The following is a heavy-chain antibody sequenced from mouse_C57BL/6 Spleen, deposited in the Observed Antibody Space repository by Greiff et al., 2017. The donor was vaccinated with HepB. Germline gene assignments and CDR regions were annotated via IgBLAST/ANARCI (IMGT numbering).Heavy chain of an antibody. V-gene: IGHV1-18*01. CDR2: INPNNGCT. J-gene: IGHJ4*01. CDR3: ARKLVSYYAMDY. Sequence: EVQLQQSGPELVKPGASVKIPCKASGYTFTDYNMDWVKQSHGKSLEWIGDINPNNGCTIYNQKFKGKATLTVDKSSSTAYMELRSLTSEDTAVYYCARKLVSYYAMDYWGQGTSVTVSS. D-gene: IGHD4-1*01. CDR1: GYTFTDYN.